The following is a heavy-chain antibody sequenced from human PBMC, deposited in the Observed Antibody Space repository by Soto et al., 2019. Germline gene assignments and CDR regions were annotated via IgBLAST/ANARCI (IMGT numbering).Heavy chain of an antibody. CDR1: GFTVSSNY. D-gene: IGHD3-3*01. CDR2: IYDSGGT. CDR3: ARRHDFWSGYSYKYGLDV. J-gene: IGHJ6*02. V-gene: IGHV3-53*01. Sequence: HPGGSLRLSCAVSGFTVSSNYMSWVRQAPGKGLEWLSVIYDSGGTYYADSVKGRFTIARDDPKNTLYLQMHGLRAEDTAVYYCARRHDFWSGYSYKYGLDVWGQGTTVTVSS.